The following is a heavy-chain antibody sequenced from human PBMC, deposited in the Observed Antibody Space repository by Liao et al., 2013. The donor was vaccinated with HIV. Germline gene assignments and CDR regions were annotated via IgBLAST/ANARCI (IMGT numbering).Heavy chain of an antibody. D-gene: IGHD3-22*01. CDR2: IYHSGST. CDR1: GDSISSGGYS. V-gene: IGHV4-30-2*05. Sequence: QLQLQESGSGLVKPSQTLSLTCAVSGDSISSGGYSWSWIRQPPGKGLEWIGYIYHSGSTHYSPSLKSRVTISVDTSKNQFSLRLSSVTAADTAVYYCARWPIVVVNSYYFDYWGQGTLVTVSS. J-gene: IGHJ4*02. CDR3: ARWPIVVVNSYYFDY.